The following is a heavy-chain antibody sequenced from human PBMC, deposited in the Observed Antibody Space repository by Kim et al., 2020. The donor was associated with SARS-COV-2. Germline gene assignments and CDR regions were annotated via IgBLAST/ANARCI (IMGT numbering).Heavy chain of an antibody. Sequence: GGSLRLSCAASGFTFSSYGMHWVRQAPGKGLEWVAVIWYDGSNKYYADSVKGRFTISRDNSKNTLYLQMNSLRAEDTAVYYCARDTLGYSYGFFDYWGQGTLVTVSS. CDR3: ARDTLGYSYGFFDY. CDR1: GFTFSSYG. J-gene: IGHJ4*02. D-gene: IGHD5-18*01. CDR2: IWYDGSNK. V-gene: IGHV3-33*01.